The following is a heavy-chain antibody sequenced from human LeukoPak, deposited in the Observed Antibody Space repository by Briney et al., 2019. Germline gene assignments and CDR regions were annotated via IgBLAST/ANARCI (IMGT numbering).Heavy chain of an antibody. CDR3: AKDRGARVRSIDY. V-gene: IGHV3-30*18. Sequence: GGSLRLSCAASGFTFSSYGMHWVRQAPGKGLEWVAVISYDGSNKYYADSVKGRFTISRDNSKNTLYLQMNSLRAEDTAVYYCAKDRGARVRSIDYWGQGTLATVSS. J-gene: IGHJ4*02. CDR2: ISYDGSNK. D-gene: IGHD4-17*01. CDR1: GFTFSSYG.